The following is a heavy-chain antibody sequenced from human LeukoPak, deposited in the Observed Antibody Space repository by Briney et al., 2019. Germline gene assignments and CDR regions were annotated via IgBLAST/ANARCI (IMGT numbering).Heavy chain of an antibody. CDR2: ISGSGGST. Sequence: PGGSLRLSCAASGFTFSSYAMSWVRQAPGKGLEWVSAISGSGGSTYYADSVKGRFTISRDNSKNTLYLQMNSLRAEDTAVYYCAREGSLGRDYDSPPGGAFDIWGQGTMVTVSS. V-gene: IGHV3-23*01. D-gene: IGHD3-22*01. J-gene: IGHJ3*02. CDR3: AREGSLGRDYDSPPGGAFDI. CDR1: GFTFSSYA.